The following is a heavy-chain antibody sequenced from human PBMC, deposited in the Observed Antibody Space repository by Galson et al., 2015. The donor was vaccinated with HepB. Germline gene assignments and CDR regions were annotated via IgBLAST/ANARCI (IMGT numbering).Heavy chain of an antibody. V-gene: IGHV6-1*01. CDR1: GDSVSSISAA. CDR3: AGGDYSSGMDV. J-gene: IGHJ6*02. CDR2: TYYRSKWYT. Sequence: CAISGDSVSSISAAWNWIRQSPSSGPEWLGRTYYRSKWYTDYAEAVKSRITVKPDTYKNQFSLQLNSVTPEDTAVYYCAGGDYSSGMDVWGQVTTVTASS.